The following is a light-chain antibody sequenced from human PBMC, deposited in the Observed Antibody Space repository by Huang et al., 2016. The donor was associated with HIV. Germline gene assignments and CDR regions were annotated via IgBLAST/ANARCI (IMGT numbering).Light chain of an antibody. CDR2: DAS. CDR1: RSVSRN. Sequence: EIVMTQSPATLPVSPGGRVTLSCRASRSVSRNLAWYQQKPGQAPRILIYDASTRATGVPVRFSGSGSGTEVTLTISSLQSEDFAVYYCQQYDNWPPWTFGQGTKVEIK. V-gene: IGKV3-15*01. J-gene: IGKJ1*01. CDR3: QQYDNWPPWT.